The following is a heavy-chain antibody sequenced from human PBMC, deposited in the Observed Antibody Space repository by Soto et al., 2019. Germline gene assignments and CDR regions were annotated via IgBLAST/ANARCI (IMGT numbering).Heavy chain of an antibody. V-gene: IGHV4-31*03. J-gene: IGHJ6*02. CDR3: ARDRFWGGYLQHYYYGMDV. Sequence: QVQLQESGPGLVKPSQTLSLTCTVSGGSISSGGYYWSWIRQHPGKGLEWIGYIYYSGSTYYNPSLKRRVSISVDTSKNQFSLKLSSVTAADTAVYYCARDRFWGGYLQHYYYGMDVWGQGTTVTVSS. CDR2: IYYSGST. CDR1: GGSISSGGYY. D-gene: IGHD3-3*01.